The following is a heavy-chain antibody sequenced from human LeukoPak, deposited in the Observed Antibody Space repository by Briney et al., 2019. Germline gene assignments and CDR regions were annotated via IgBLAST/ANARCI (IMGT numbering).Heavy chain of an antibody. CDR3: ARGRDNYDSSGYFFFDY. CDR2: ISPNSGGT. J-gene: IGHJ4*02. CDR1: GYTFTGYY. Sequence: ASVKVSCKASGYTFTGYYMYWVRQAPGQGLEWMGWISPNSGGTNYAQKFQGRATMTRDTSISTAYMELGRLRSDDTAVYYCARGRDNYDSSGYFFFDYWGQGTLVTVSS. V-gene: IGHV1-2*02. D-gene: IGHD3-22*01.